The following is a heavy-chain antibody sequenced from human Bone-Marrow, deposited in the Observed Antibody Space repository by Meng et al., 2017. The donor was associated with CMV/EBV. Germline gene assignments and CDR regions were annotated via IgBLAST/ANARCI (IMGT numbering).Heavy chain of an antibody. Sequence: SGYTFTNYGVSWVRQAPGQGLELMGWISAYNANTKYARKIQGRVTMTTDTATSTAYMELRSLRSDDTAVYYCGRAYSAYYASGSLDFWGQGTLVTVSS. CDR1: GYTFTNYG. D-gene: IGHD3-10*01. V-gene: IGHV1-18*01. CDR3: GRAYSAYYASGSLDF. CDR2: ISAYNANT. J-gene: IGHJ4*02.